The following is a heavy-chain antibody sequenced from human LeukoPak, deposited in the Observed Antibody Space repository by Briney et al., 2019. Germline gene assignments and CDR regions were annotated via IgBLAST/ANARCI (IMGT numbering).Heavy chain of an antibody. CDR1: XFTXXXXX. V-gene: IGHV3-7*04. CDR2: INHNGNVN. J-gene: IGHJ6*02. CDR3: ARGGGLDV. Sequence: GGSLRLSCAASXFTXXXXXXXWARQAXGXXLEWVASINHNGNVNYYVDSVKGRFTISRDNAKNSLYLQMSNLRAEDTAVYFCARGGGLDVWGQGATVTVSS.